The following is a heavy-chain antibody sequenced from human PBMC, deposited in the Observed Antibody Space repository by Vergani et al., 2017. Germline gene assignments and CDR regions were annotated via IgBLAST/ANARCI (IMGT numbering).Heavy chain of an antibody. CDR1: GFTFSSYS. CDR3: ARDRSYGPDTEYYFDY. J-gene: IGHJ4*02. V-gene: IGHV3-48*04. CDR2: ISSSSSTI. Sequence: EVQLVESGGGLVQPGGSLRLSCAASGFTFSSYSMNWVRQAPGKGLEWVSYISSSSSTIYYADSVKGRFTISRDNAKNSLYLQMNSLRAEDTAVYYCARDRSYGPDTEYYFDYWGQGTLVTVSS. D-gene: IGHD5-18*01.